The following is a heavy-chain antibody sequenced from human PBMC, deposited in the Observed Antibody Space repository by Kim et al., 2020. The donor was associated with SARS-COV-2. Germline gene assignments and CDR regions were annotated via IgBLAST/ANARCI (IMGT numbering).Heavy chain of an antibody. CDR3: ARGYGDYEYYFDY. CDR1: GFTFSSYD. Sequence: GGSLRLSCAASGFTFSSYDMHWVRQPTGKGLEWVSAIGTSGDTYYPGSVKGRFTISRENAKNSLYLQMNSLRAGYTAVYYCARGYGDYEYYFDYWGQGTLVTVSS. CDR2: IGTSGDT. V-gene: IGHV3-13*04. J-gene: IGHJ4*02. D-gene: IGHD4-17*01.